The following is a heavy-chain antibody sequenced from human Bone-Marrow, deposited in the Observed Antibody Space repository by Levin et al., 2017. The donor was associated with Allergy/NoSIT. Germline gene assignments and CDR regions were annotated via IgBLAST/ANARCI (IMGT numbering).Heavy chain of an antibody. Sequence: SQTLSLTCAVSGGSLKSGPYSWSWIRQPPGKGLEWIGYIYHSGSTYYNPSLKSRVPISVDRSKNQFSLKLTSVTAADTAVYYCARDRPGDFYGMDVWGQGTTVTVSS. J-gene: IGHJ6*02. CDR2: IYHSGST. CDR3: ARDRPGDFYGMDV. V-gene: IGHV4-30-2*01. CDR1: GGSLKSGPYS.